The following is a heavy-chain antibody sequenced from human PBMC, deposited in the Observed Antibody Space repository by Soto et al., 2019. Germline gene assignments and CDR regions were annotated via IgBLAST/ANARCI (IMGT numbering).Heavy chain of an antibody. V-gene: IGHV1-69*13. D-gene: IGHD5-12*01. Sequence: SVKVSCKTSRDTFNSYAITWVRQAPGQGLEWMGGIIPVLGTTKYAQKFQGRVTMTADESTSTAYMELSSLRSEDRAVYYCAAGGRDGYIKWGQGTQVTVSS. CDR1: RDTFNSYA. CDR2: IIPVLGTT. J-gene: IGHJ4*02. CDR3: AAGGRDGYIK.